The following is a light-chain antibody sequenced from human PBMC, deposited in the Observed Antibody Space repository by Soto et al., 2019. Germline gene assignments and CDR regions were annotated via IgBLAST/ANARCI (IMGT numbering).Light chain of an antibody. CDR2: GAS. CDR3: QQYGSSPRT. J-gene: IGKJ1*01. V-gene: IGKV3-20*01. Sequence: EIVLTQSPGTLSLSPGERATLSCMASQNVSSNLAWYKQKPGQAPRLLIYGASSRATGIPDRFSGSGSGTDFTLTISRLEPEDLAVDDCQQYGSSPRTFGQGTKVDI. CDR1: QNVSSN.